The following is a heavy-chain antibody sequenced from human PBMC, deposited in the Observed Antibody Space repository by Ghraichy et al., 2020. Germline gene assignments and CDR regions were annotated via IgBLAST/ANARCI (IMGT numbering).Heavy chain of an antibody. D-gene: IGHD6-19*01. Sequence: SGPTLVKPTQTLTLTCTFSGFSLSTSGVGVGWIRQPPGKALEWLALIYWDDDKRYSPSLKSRLTITKDTSKNQVVLTMTNMDPVDTATYYCAHRRVKQWLARGAFDIWGQGTMVTVSS. CDR1: GFSLSTSGVG. CDR3: AHRRVKQWLARGAFDI. CDR2: IYWDDDK. J-gene: IGHJ3*02. V-gene: IGHV2-5*02.